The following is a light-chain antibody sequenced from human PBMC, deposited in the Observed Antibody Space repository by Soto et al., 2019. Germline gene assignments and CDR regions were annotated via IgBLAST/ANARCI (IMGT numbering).Light chain of an antibody. CDR3: QQYNNWPYT. CDR1: QSVGSN. V-gene: IGKV3-15*01. J-gene: IGKJ2*01. CDR2: GAS. Sequence: EIVMTQSPATLSVSPGERATLYCRASQSVGSNLAWYQQKPGQAPRLLIYGASTRATGIPARFSGSGSGTEFTLTISSLQSEDFAVYYCQQYNNWPYTFGQGTKLEIK.